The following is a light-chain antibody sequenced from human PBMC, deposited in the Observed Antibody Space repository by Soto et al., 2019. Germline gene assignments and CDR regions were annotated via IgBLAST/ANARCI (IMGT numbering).Light chain of an antibody. CDR3: SSYTSTSTYV. J-gene: IGLJ1*01. V-gene: IGLV2-18*02. CDR1: SSDVGTYNR. CDR2: DVS. Sequence: QSALTQAPSVSGAPGQAVAISCTGTSSDVGTYNRVSWYQQPPGTAPRLMIYDVSNRPSGVPDRFSGSKSGNTASLTISGLQAEDEADYYCSSYTSTSTYVFGTGTKSPS.